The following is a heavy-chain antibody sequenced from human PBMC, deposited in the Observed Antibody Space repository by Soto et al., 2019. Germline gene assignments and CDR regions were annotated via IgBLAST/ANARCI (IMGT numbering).Heavy chain of an antibody. CDR3: AIYGGNSVYFAY. V-gene: IGHV4-30-4*01. CDR2: IYYSGST. Sequence: QVQLQESGPGLVKPSQTLSLTCTVSGGSISSGDYYWSWIRQPPGKGLEWIAYIYYSGSTYYNPYLKSRVTSSEDTSKNQFSLNVSSVTAADTAVYYHAIYGGNSVYFAYCCQGSLVTVSS. J-gene: IGHJ4*02. CDR1: GGSISSGDYY. D-gene: IGHD4-17*01.